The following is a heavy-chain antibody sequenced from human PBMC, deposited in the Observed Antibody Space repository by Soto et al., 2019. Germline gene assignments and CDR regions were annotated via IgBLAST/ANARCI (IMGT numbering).Heavy chain of an antibody. Sequence: GGSRRPSCAASGFTFSSYEMNWVRQAPGKGLEWASYIISSGSTIYYADSAKGRFPISRDNAKNSLYLQMNSLRAEDTAVYYCARVGRFGDAFDIWGQGTMVTVSS. J-gene: IGHJ3*02. CDR2: IISSGSTI. CDR3: ARVGRFGDAFDI. V-gene: IGHV3-48*03. CDR1: GFTFSSYE. D-gene: IGHD3-16*01.